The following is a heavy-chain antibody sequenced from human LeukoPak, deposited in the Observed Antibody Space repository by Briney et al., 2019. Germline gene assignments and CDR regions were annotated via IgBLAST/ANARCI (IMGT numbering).Heavy chain of an antibody. CDR1: GFTFTSYS. V-gene: IGHV3-23*01. J-gene: IGHJ4*02. Sequence: GGSLRLSCAASGFTFTSYSMNWVRRAPGKGLEWVSTISGGGGSTYYADSVKGRFTISRDNSKNTLYLQVNSLRAEDTAVYYCAKGGKWDVTPFDYWGQGTLVTVSS. CDR2: ISGGGGST. D-gene: IGHD1-26*01. CDR3: AKGGKWDVTPFDY.